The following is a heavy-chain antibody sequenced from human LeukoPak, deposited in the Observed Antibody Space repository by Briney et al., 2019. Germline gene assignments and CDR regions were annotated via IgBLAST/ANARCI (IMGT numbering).Heavy chain of an antibody. J-gene: IGHJ4*02. D-gene: IGHD2-2*01. CDR2: ISGSGGST. Sequence: GGPLRFSFAAPGFTFSTYAMTGFGKAQGKGLEWSSAISGSGGSTYYADSVKGRFTISRDNSKNTLYLQMNSLRAEDTAVYYCAKDGCSSTSCYVGYWGQGTLVTVSS. CDR3: AKDGCSSTSCYVGY. V-gene: IGHV3-23*01. CDR1: GFTFSTYA.